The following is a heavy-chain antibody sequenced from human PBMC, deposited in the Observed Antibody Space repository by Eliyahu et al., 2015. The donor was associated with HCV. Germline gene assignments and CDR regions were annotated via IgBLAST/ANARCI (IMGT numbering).Heavy chain of an antibody. CDR2: VHGGNGNT. D-gene: IGHD2-15*01. Sequence: QVQLVQSGAEVKKPGASVKVSCKASGYTFTSYAMHWVRQAPGQRLEWMGWVHGGNGNTKYSQKFQGRVTITRDTSASTAYMELSSLRSEDTAVYYCARGPVVVAATGFGYRWFDPWGQGTLVTVSS. CDR1: GYTFTSYA. J-gene: IGHJ5*02. V-gene: IGHV1-3*01. CDR3: ARGPVVVAATGFGYRWFDP.